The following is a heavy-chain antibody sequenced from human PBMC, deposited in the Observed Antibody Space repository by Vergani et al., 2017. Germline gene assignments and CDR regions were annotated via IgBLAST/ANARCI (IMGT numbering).Heavy chain of an antibody. CDR1: GYTFTGYY. CDR2: INPNSGGT. V-gene: IGHV1-2*06. Sequence: QVQLVQSGAEVKKPGASVKVSCKASGYTFTGYYMHWVRQAPGQGLEWMGRINPNSGGTNYAQKFQGRVTMTRDTSISTAYMELSRLRSDDTAVYYCARGVKSCSSTSCYLWFGMDVWGQGTTVTVSS. CDR3: ARGVKSCSSTSCYLWFGMDV. D-gene: IGHD2-2*01. J-gene: IGHJ6*02.